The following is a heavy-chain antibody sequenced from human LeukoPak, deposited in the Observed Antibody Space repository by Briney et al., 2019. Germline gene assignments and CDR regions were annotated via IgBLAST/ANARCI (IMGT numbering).Heavy chain of an antibody. CDR1: GGTFSSYA. D-gene: IGHD1-26*01. CDR2: IIPIFGTA. CDR3: ANPFSGSYYAFDI. Sequence: ASVKVSCKASGGTFSSYAISWVRQAPGQGLEWMGGIIPIFGTANYAQKFQGRVTITADESTSTAYMELSSLRSEDTAVYYCANPFSGSYYAFDIWGQGTMVTVSS. V-gene: IGHV1-69*13. J-gene: IGHJ3*02.